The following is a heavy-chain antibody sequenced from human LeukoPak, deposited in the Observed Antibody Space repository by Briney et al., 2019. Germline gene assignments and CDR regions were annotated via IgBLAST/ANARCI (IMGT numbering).Heavy chain of an antibody. D-gene: IGHD4-17*01. CDR3: AREAGNYGDYAFED. CDR2: IFPSGGEI. V-gene: IGHV3-21*01. CDR1: GFTFSSYN. Sequence: GGSLRLSCAASGFTFSSYNMYWVRQAPGKGLEWVSSIFPSGGEIHYADSVRGRFTISRDNAKNTVYLQMNSLRAEDTGLYYCAREAGNYGDYAFEDWGQGTLVSVSS. J-gene: IGHJ4*02.